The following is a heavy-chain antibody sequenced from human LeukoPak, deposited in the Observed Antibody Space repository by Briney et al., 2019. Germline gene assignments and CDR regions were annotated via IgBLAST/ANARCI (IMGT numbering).Heavy chain of an antibody. CDR2: INPSGSST. V-gene: IGHV1-46*01. CDR1: GYTFISYY. Sequence: ASVKVSCKASGYTFISYYIHWVRQAPGQGHEWMGIINPSGSSTNNAQKFQGRVTMTRDTSTSTVFMELSSLRSEDTAVYSCARGPPGRVYDSSKRGLFDPWGQGTLVTVSS. J-gene: IGHJ5*02. D-gene: IGHD3-22*01. CDR3: ARGPPGRVYDSSKRGLFDP.